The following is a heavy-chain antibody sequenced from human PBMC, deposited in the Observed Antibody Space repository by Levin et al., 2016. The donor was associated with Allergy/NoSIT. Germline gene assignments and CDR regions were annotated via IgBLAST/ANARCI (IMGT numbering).Heavy chain of an antibody. J-gene: IGHJ4*02. D-gene: IGHD3-22*01. CDR2: IIPIFGTA. V-gene: IGHV1-69*01. CDR3: ARYHDSSGSKTKRVGFDY. Sequence: WVRQAPGQGLEWMGGIIPIFGTANYAQKFQGRVTITADESTSTAYMELSSLRSEDTAVYYCARYHDSSGSKTKRVGFDYWGQGTLVTVSS.